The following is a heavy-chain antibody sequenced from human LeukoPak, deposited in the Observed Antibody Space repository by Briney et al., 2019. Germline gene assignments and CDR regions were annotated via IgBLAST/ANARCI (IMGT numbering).Heavy chain of an antibody. CDR2: ISYDGSNK. CDR1: GFTFSSYA. J-gene: IGHJ4*02. CDR3: ARDHCSSTSCYLLFLYYFDH. V-gene: IGHV3-30-3*01. D-gene: IGHD2-2*01. Sequence: PGGSLRLSCAASGFTFSSYAMHWVRQAPGKGLEWVAVISYDGSNKYYADSVKGRFTISRDNSKNTLYLQMNSLRAEDTAVYYCARDHCSSTSCYLLFLYYFDHWGQGTLVTVSS.